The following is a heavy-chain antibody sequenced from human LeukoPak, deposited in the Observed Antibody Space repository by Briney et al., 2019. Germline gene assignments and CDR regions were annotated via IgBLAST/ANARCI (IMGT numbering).Heavy chain of an antibody. J-gene: IGHJ4*02. CDR2: IYYSGST. CDR3: ARRPLYDYVWGSYRYATFDY. D-gene: IGHD3-16*02. CDR1: GGSISSSSYY. Sequence: SETLSLTCTVSGGSISSSSYYWGWIRRPPGKGLEWIGSIYYSGSTYYNPSLKSRVTISVDTSKNQFSLKLSSVTAADTAVYYCARRPLYDYVWGSYRYATFDYWGQGTLVTVSS. V-gene: IGHV4-39*01.